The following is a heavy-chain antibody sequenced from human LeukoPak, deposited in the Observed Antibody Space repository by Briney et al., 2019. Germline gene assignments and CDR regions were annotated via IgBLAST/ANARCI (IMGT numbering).Heavy chain of an antibody. CDR1: GYTSTSYA. D-gene: IGHD5-24*01. CDR3: ARNERWLQFGTPIDAFDI. J-gene: IGHJ3*02. Sequence: SVKLSCKPSGYTSTSYAISWVRQAAGQGLKWMGGIIPIFGTANYAQKFQGRVTITADESTSTAYIELSSLRSEDTAVYYCARNERWLQFGTPIDAFDIWGQGTMVTVSS. V-gene: IGHV1-69*13. CDR2: IIPIFGTA.